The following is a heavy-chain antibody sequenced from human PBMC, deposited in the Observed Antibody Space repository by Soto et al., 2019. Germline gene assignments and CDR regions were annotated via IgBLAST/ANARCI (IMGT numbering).Heavy chain of an antibody. J-gene: IGHJ4*02. V-gene: IGHV4-31*03. CDR2: IYYSGST. CDR1: GGSISSGGYY. D-gene: IGHD3-22*01. CDR3: ARDHVGYYDSSGNRMGGLFDY. Sequence: QVQLQESGPGLVKPSQTLSLTCTVSGGSISSGGYYWSWIRQHPGKGLEWIGYIYYSGSTYYNPSLKSRVTISVHTSKNQFSLKLSSVTAADTAVYYCARDHVGYYDSSGNRMGGLFDYWGQGTLVTVSS.